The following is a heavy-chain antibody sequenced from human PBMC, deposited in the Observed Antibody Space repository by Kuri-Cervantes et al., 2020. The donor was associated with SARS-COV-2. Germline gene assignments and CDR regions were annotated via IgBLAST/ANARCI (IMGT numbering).Heavy chain of an antibody. CDR3: ARVPKIGHCSSTSCSGHAFDI. CDR1: GYTFTSYG. V-gene: IGHV1-18*01. D-gene: IGHD2-2*01. CDR2: ISAYNGNT. J-gene: IGHJ3*02. Sequence: ASVKVSCKASGYTFTSYGISWVRQAPGQGLEWMGWISAYNGNTNYAQKLQGRVTMTTDTSTSTAYMELSRLRSDDTAVYYCARVPKIGHCSSTSCSGHAFDIWGQGTMVTVSS.